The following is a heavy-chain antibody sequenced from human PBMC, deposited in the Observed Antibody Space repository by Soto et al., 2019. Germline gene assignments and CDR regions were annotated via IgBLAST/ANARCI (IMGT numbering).Heavy chain of an antibody. D-gene: IGHD5-18*01. J-gene: IGHJ4*02. CDR2: IRPSGGRT. V-gene: IGHV1-46*01. Sequence: QVHLVQSGAEVKKPGASVKVSCKASGYTFTNYYIHWVRQAPGQGIEWLGIIRPSGGRTEYAQRFQGRFTMTRDTSTSTVYMELTSLTSEDTAVYYCAREPNESYYFDYWGQGTLVTVSS. CDR3: AREPNESYYFDY. CDR1: GYTFTNYY.